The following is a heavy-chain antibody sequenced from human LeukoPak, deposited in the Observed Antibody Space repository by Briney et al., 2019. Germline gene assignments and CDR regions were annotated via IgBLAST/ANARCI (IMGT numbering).Heavy chain of an antibody. J-gene: IGHJ5*02. CDR1: EYTFTDYH. V-gene: IGHV1-2*02. Sequence: ASVKVSCKASEYTFTDYHMHWVRQAPGQGLEWMGWVNPNSGGTNYAQKLQGRVTMTTDTSTSTAYMELRSLRSDDTAVYYCARDVDNWNYDGTHWFDPWGQGTLVTVSS. D-gene: IGHD1-7*01. CDR2: VNPNSGGT. CDR3: ARDVDNWNYDGTHWFDP.